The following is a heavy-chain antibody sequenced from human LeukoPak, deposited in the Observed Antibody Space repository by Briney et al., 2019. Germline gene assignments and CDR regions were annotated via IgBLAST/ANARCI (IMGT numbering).Heavy chain of an antibody. J-gene: IGHJ5*02. CDR1: GGTFSSYA. D-gene: IGHD4-17*01. Sequence: SVKVSCKASGGTFSSYAISWVRQAPGQGLEWMGGIIPIFGTANYAQKFQGRVTITADKSTSTAYMELRSLRSDDTAVYYCAGDYGDRNWFDPWGQGTLVTVSS. V-gene: IGHV1-69*06. CDR2: IIPIFGTA. CDR3: AGDYGDRNWFDP.